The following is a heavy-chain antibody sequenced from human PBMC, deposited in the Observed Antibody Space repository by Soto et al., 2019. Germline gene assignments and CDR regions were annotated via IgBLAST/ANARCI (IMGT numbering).Heavy chain of an antibody. CDR2: ISSSGSTI. D-gene: IGHD3-10*01. V-gene: IGHV3-11*01. CDR3: ARDAVRGVITRLLDP. Sequence: QVQLVESGGGLVKPGGSLRFSCAASGFTFSDYYMSWIRKAPGKGLEWVSYISSSGSTIYYADSVKGRFTISRDNAKNSLYLQMNSLRAEDTAVYYCARDAVRGVITRLLDPWGQGTLVTVSS. CDR1: GFTFSDYY. J-gene: IGHJ5*02.